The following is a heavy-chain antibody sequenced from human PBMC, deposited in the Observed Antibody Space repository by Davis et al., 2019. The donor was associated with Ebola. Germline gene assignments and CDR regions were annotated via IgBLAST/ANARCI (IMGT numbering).Heavy chain of an antibody. D-gene: IGHD1-26*01. CDR3: TTYSGSFKLDY. CDR2: IKSKTGHGTS. J-gene: IGHJ4*02. CDR1: GFTFSAAW. V-gene: IGHV3-15*01. Sequence: PGGSLRLSCAASGFTFSAAWLSWVRQAPGKGLEWVGRIKSKTGHGTSDYAAPVKGRFTISRDDSKDTLYLQMNSLKTEDTAIYYFTTYSGSFKLDYWGQGTLVTVSS.